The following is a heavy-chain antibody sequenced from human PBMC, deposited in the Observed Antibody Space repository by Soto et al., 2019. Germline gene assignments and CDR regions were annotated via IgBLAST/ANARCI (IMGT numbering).Heavy chain of an antibody. Sequence: EVQLVESGGGLVQPGRSLRLSCAASGFTFDEYVMHWVRQAPGKGLEWVSGLSWNSGTIGYADSVKGRFTISRDNAKNSLYLQMNSLRAEDTALYYCAKDMEAGTTGKLVYWGQGTLVTVSS. CDR3: AKDMEAGTTGKLVY. J-gene: IGHJ4*02. CDR2: LSWNSGTI. CDR1: GFTFDEYV. D-gene: IGHD3-10*01. V-gene: IGHV3-9*01.